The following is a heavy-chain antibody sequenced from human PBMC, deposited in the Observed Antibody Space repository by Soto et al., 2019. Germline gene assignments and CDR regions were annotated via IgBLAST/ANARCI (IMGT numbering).Heavy chain of an antibody. V-gene: IGHV4-39*01. Sequence: SETLSLTCTVSGGSVSSSSYYWGWIRQPPGKGLEWIGTIYYSGSTYSNPSLKSRVTISVDASENQFSLKLSSVTAADTAVYYCARLWTYYYGMDVWGQGTTVTVSS. CDR2: IYYSGST. D-gene: IGHD3-10*01. CDR1: GGSVSSSSYY. J-gene: IGHJ6*02. CDR3: ARLWTYYYGMDV.